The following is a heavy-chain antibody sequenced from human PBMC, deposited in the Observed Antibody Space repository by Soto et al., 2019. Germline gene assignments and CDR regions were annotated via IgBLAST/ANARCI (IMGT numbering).Heavy chain of an antibody. Sequence: QVLLVQSSAEVKKPGSSVKVSCKASGGPFTSTAFSWGRQAPGQGLGWMGGIIPVLGTPNYAQKFQARLTVTADASTTTVHMELSSLRSDDTAVYYCASSAGLDHLLNYYGLNVWGQGTTVTVSS. D-gene: IGHD6-13*01. CDR2: IIPVLGTP. CDR3: ASSAGLDHLLNYYGLNV. J-gene: IGHJ6*02. V-gene: IGHV1-69*01. CDR1: GGPFTSTA.